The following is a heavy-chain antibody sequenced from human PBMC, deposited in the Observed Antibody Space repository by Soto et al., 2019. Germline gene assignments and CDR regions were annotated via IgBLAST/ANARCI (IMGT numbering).Heavy chain of an antibody. V-gene: IGHV1-3*01. Sequence: ASVKVSCKSSGYTFTSYAMHCVRQAPGQRLEWMGWINAGNGNTKYSQKFQGRVTITRDTSASTAYMELSSLRSEDTAVYYCASVDTALGNWFDPWGQGTLVTVSS. CDR1: GYTFTSYA. J-gene: IGHJ5*02. D-gene: IGHD5-18*01. CDR3: ASVDTALGNWFDP. CDR2: INAGNGNT.